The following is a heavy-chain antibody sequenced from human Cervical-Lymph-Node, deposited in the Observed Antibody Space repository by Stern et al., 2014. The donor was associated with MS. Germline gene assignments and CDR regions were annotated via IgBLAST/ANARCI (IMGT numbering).Heavy chain of an antibody. J-gene: IGHJ3*02. Sequence: QVQLVQSGAEVKKPGASVKVSCKASEYIFRDFYVHWVRQAPGQGLEWMGWINPYSGGTKYAQKFEGRVILTSDTSIRAAFMELRRLRSDDTAIYYCARDARAFVLGTPRAYDIWGQGTMVTVPS. CDR2: INPYSGGT. CDR3: ARDARAFVLGTPRAYDI. D-gene: IGHD4-23*01. CDR1: EYIFRDFY. V-gene: IGHV1-2*02.